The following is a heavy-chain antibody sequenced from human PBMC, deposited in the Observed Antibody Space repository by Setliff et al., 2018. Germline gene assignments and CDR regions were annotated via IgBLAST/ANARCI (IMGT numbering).Heavy chain of an antibody. CDR3: ARAPQYSNFWYALSWFDP. CDR1: GGSISTFY. V-gene: IGHV4-59*12. Sequence: SETLSLTCTVSGGSISTFYWSWIRQSPEKGLEWIAYIHYSGSTNQNPSLKSRVTISLDTSKNQFSLKLTSVTAADTAVYYCARAPQYSNFWYALSWFDPWGQGTLVTVSS. CDR2: IHYSGST. D-gene: IGHD3-3*01. J-gene: IGHJ5*02.